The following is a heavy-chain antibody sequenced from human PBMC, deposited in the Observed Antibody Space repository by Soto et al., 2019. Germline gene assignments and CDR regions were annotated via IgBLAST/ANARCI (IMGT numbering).Heavy chain of an antibody. CDR3: APTTYYYDSSGYYLGY. Sequence: ASVKVSCKVSGYTLTELSMHWVRQAPGKGLEWMGGFDPEDGETIYAQKFQGRVTMTEDTSTDTACMELSSLRSEDTAVYYCAPTTYYYDSSGYYLGYWGQGTLVTVCS. V-gene: IGHV1-24*01. CDR1: GYTLTELS. D-gene: IGHD3-22*01. J-gene: IGHJ4*02. CDR2: FDPEDGET.